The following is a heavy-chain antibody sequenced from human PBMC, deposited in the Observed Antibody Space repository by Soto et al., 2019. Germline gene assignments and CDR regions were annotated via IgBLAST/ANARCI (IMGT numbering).Heavy chain of an antibody. J-gene: IGHJ5*02. Sequence: ASVKVSCKAAGYFFNDFNIHWVRQAPGQGLEWVGKINPNSGGTTFAQWFQGRVTMTRDTPSYTAYMELSRLTSDDTAVYYCARSSGGVFGIIIEGSNWLAPWGQGSLVTVSS. CDR1: GYFFNDFN. V-gene: IGHV1-2*02. CDR3: ARSSGGVFGIIIEGSNWLAP. CDR2: INPNSGGT. D-gene: IGHD3-16*02.